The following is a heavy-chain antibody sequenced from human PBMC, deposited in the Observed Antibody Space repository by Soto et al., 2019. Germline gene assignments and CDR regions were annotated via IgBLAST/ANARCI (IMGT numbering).Heavy chain of an antibody. CDR1: GYTFTSYA. J-gene: IGHJ4*02. V-gene: IGHV1-3*01. CDR3: ARDAGYSYGGN. CDR2: INAGNGNT. D-gene: IGHD5-18*01. Sequence: QVQLVQSGAEVKKPGASVKVSCKASGYTFTSYAMHWVRQAPGQRLEWMGWINAGNGNTKYSQKFQGRVTINRDTSASTAEMEMSCLRSDDTAVYYCARDAGYSYGGNCGQGTLVTVSS.